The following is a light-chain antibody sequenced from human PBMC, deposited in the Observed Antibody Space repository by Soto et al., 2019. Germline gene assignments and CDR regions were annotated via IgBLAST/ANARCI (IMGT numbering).Light chain of an antibody. CDR3: LQYGTPPYT. V-gene: IGKV3-20*01. CDR1: QTITGDY. J-gene: IGKJ2*01. Sequence: EIVLTQSPGALSLSPGERAIFSCGTSQTITGDYLAWFQQKPGQAPSLLIYGASNRATGIPDRFSGSGSGTDFTLIISRLEPEDFAVYYCLQYGTPPYTFGQGTKVDIK. CDR2: GAS.